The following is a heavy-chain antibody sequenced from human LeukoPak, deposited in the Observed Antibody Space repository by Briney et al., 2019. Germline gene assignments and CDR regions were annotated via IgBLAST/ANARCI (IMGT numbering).Heavy chain of an antibody. CDR3: ARVLDGGSYPNFDY. V-gene: IGHV4-34*01. Sequence: PSETLSLTCTVSGGSISSYYWSWIRQPPGRGLEWIGEINHSGSTNYNPSLKGRVTISVDTSKNQFSLMLGSVTAADTAFYYCARVLDGGSYPNFDYWGQGMLVTVSS. CDR2: INHSGST. J-gene: IGHJ4*02. CDR1: GGSISSYY. D-gene: IGHD1-26*01.